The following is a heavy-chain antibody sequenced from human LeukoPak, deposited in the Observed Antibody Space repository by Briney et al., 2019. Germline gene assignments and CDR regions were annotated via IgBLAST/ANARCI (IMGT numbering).Heavy chain of an antibody. CDR1: GFTFSSYW. J-gene: IGHJ4*02. Sequence: GGSLRLSCAASGFTFSSYWMNWVRQAPGKGLEWVGRIKSKTDGGTTDYAAPVKGRFTISRDDSKNTLYLQMNSLKTEDTAVYYCTTDVYGDYTGDYWGQGTLVTVSS. V-gene: IGHV3-15*07. D-gene: IGHD4-17*01. CDR2: IKSKTDGGTT. CDR3: TTDVYGDYTGDY.